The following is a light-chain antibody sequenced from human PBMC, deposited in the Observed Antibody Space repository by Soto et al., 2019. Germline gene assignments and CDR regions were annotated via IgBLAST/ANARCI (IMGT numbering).Light chain of an antibody. CDR2: GAS. J-gene: IGKJ1*01. CDR1: QSVSSNY. CDR3: QQYCSTATWT. Sequence: EIVLTQSPGTLSLSKGERATLSCRASQSVSSNYLAWYQQKPGQAPRLLIYGASTRATGIPDRFSGSGSGTDFTLTISRRDPEDSAAHYCQQYCSTATWTFGHGTNVDIK. V-gene: IGKV3-20*01.